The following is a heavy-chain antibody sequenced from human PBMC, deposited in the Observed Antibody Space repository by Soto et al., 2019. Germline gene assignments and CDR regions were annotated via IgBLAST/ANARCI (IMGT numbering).Heavy chain of an antibody. J-gene: IGHJ6*02. Sequence: GGSLKISWKGSGYSFTSYWIVLMRQMPGKGLEWLGILYPGDSDTRYSPSFPGQVTISADKSISTAYLQWSSLKASDTAMYYCARQWRCITIFGVVHYGMDVCGQGTTVTVS. CDR2: LYPGDSDT. D-gene: IGHD3-3*01. CDR3: ARQWRCITIFGVVHYGMDV. V-gene: IGHV5-51*01. CDR1: GYSFTSYW.